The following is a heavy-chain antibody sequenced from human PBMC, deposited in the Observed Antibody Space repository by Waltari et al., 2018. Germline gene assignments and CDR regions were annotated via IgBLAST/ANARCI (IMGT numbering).Heavy chain of an antibody. CDR3: ARAGRQVGATPFDY. J-gene: IGHJ4*02. V-gene: IGHV3-21*01. CDR1: GFTFSSYS. CDR2: ISSSSSYI. Sequence: EVQLVESGGGLVKHGGSLRLSCAASGFTFSSYSMNWVRQAPGKGLEWVSSISSSSSYIYYADSVKGRFTISRDNAKNSLYLQMNSLRAEDTAVYYCARAGRQVGATPFDYWGQGTLVTVSS. D-gene: IGHD1-26*01.